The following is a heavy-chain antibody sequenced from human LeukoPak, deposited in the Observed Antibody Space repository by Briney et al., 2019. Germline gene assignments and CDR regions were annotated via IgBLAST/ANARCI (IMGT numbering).Heavy chain of an antibody. Sequence: HPGRSLRLSCAASGFTFSSYGMHWVRQAPGKGLEWVAVIYYDGSNKYYADSVKGRFTISRDNSKNTLYLQMNSLRAEDTAVYYCARDGSPEAGKDLDYWGQGILVTVSS. CDR1: GFTFSSYG. J-gene: IGHJ4*02. CDR2: IYYDGSNK. V-gene: IGHV3-33*01. D-gene: IGHD6-13*01. CDR3: ARDGSPEAGKDLDY.